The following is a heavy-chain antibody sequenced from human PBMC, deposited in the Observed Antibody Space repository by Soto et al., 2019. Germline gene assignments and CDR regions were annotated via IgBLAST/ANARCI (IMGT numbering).Heavy chain of an antibody. CDR2: ISWDGGST. Sequence: GGSLRLSCAASGFTFDDYTMHWVRQAPGKGLEWVSLISWDGGSTYYADSVKGRFTISRDNSKNSLYLQMNSLRTEDTALYYCAKGGYYYVGPNWFDPWGQGTLVTVSS. CDR1: GFTFDDYT. V-gene: IGHV3-43*01. D-gene: IGHD3-10*02. J-gene: IGHJ5*02. CDR3: AKGGYYYVGPNWFDP.